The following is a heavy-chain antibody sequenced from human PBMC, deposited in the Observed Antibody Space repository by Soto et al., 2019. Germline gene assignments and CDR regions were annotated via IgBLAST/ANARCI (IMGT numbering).Heavy chain of an antibody. D-gene: IGHD2-2*01. V-gene: IGHV1-3*01. CDR2: INAGNGNT. CDR1: GYTFTTYA. J-gene: IGHJ5*02. CDR3: ARVNCDSTSCHYWFDP. Sequence: ASVKVSCKASGYTFTTYAMHWVRQAPGQRLEWMGWINAGNGNTKYSQKFQGRVTITRDTSASAAYMELSSLRSGDTAVYYCARVNCDSTSCHYWFDPWGQGTLVTVSS.